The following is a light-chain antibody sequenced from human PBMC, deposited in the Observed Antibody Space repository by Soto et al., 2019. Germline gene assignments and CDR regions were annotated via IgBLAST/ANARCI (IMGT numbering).Light chain of an antibody. Sequence: EIVLTQSPGTLSLSPGERATLSCRASQSVSSNHLAWYQQKPGQAPRLLIYSASSRATGIPDRFSGSGSGTGFTLTISRLEPEDFAVYFCQQYGSSPRAFGQGTKVEIK. V-gene: IGKV3-20*01. CDR1: QSVSSNH. CDR3: QQYGSSPRA. J-gene: IGKJ1*01. CDR2: SAS.